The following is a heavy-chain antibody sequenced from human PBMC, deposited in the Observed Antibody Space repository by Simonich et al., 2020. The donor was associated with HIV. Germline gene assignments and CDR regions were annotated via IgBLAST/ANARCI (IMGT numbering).Heavy chain of an antibody. Sequence: QVQLVQSGAEVKKPGSSVEVSCKASGGTFSSYAINWVRQATGQGLEWMGWMNPNRGNTGYAQKFQGRVTMTRNTSISTAYMELNSLRSEDTAVFYCARVGVTPYYYYGMDVWGQGTTVTVSS. CDR1: GGTFSSYA. CDR3: ARVGVTPYYYYGMDV. CDR2: MNPNRGNT. V-gene: IGHV1-8*02. D-gene: IGHD4-4*01. J-gene: IGHJ6*02.